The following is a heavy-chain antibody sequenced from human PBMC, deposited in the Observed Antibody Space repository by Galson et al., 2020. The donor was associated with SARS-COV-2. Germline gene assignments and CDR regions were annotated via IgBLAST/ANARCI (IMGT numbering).Heavy chain of an antibody. D-gene: IGHD3-10*01. CDR1: GFSLSTSGVG. Sequence: SGPTLVKPTQTLTLTCTFSGFSLSTSGVGVGWIRQPPGKALEWLALIYWDDDKRYIPSLKSRLTITKDTSKNQVVLTMTNMDPVDTATYDCEHRCITMVRGSFDPWGQGTLVTVSS. CDR3: EHRCITMVRGSFDP. J-gene: IGHJ5*02. CDR2: IYWDDDK. V-gene: IGHV2-5*02.